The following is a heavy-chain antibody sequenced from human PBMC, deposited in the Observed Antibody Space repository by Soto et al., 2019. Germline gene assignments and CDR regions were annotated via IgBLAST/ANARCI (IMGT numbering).Heavy chain of an antibody. CDR3: AKYIGGGGYWYDY. Sequence: EVQLVESGGGLVQPGGSLRLSCAASGFTFSSYWMSWVRQAPGKGLEWVANIKQDGSEKYYVDSVKGRFTISRDNSRNALYLQMNNLRAEDTAVYYCAKYIGGGGYWYDYWGQGTLVTVSS. D-gene: IGHD2-21*02. V-gene: IGHV3-7*03. CDR2: IKQDGSEK. J-gene: IGHJ4*02. CDR1: GFTFSSYW.